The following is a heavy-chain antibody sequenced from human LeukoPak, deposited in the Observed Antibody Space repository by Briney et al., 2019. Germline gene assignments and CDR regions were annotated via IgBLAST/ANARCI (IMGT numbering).Heavy chain of an antibody. D-gene: IGHD5-24*01. CDR2: IYSGGST. CDR3: ARERRDGYNALDY. CDR1: EITVSSNY. Sequence: GGSLRLSCAASEITVSSNYMSWVRQAPGKGLEWVSVIYSGGSTYYADSVKGRFTISRDNSKNTLYLQMNSLRAEDTAVYYCARERRDGYNALDYWGQGTLVTVSS. J-gene: IGHJ4*02. V-gene: IGHV3-53*01.